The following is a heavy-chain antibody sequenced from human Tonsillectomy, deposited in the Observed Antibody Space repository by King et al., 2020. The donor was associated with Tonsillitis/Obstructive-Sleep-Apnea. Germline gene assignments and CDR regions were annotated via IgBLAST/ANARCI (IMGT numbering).Heavy chain of an antibody. V-gene: IGHV3-48*03. CDR2: ISSRATTI. CDR3: ARDGFYSYYYGMDV. J-gene: IGHJ6*02. CDR1: GFTFSSYE. Sequence: VQLVESGGGLVQPGGSLRLSCAASGFTFSSYEMTWVRQAPGKGLEWVSYISSRATTIYYADSVKGRFTISRDNAKNSLYLQMNSLRAEDTAVYYCARDGFYSYYYGMDVWGLGTTVTVSS. D-gene: IGHD2-2*03.